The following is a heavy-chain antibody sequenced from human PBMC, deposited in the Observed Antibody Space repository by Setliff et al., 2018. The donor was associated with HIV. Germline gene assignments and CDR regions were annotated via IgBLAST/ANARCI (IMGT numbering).Heavy chain of an antibody. J-gene: IGHJ6*02. CDR3: ARGDPWLGELLSYYYYGMDV. CDR2: INPNSGGT. V-gene: IGHV1-2*02. CDR1: GYTFTGYY. Sequence: WASVKVSCKASGYTFTGYYMHWVRQAPGQGLEWMGWINPNSGGTNYAQKFQGRVTMTRDTSISTAYMELSRLRSDDTAVYYCARGDPWLGELLSYYYYGMDVWGQGTTVTSP. D-gene: IGHD3-10*01.